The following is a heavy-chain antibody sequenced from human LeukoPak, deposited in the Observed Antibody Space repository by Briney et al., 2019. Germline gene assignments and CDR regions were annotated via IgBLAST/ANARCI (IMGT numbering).Heavy chain of an antibody. V-gene: IGHV3-21*01. CDR2: ISSSGSFI. CDR3: ARDRNCSERHCYGWGPWNY. J-gene: IGHJ4*02. Sequence: GGSLRLSCADSGLTFTNYSMNWVRQAPGKGLEWVSSISSSGSFIYYADSVKGRFTISRDNAKKSVYLQMNSLRVEDTGVYYCARDRNCSERHCYGWGPWNYWGQGALVTVSS. CDR1: GLTFTNYS. D-gene: IGHD2-15*01.